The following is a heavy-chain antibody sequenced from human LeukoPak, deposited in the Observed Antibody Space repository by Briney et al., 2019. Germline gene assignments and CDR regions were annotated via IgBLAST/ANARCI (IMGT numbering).Heavy chain of an antibody. CDR3: ARDTNLRDSFDI. D-gene: IGHD2-8*01. J-gene: IGHJ3*02. V-gene: IGHV4-59*01. CDR2: IYYSGST. CDR1: GESISGFY. Sequence: PSETLSLTCTVSGESISGFYWNWIRQPPGKGLEWLGYIYYSGSTNYNPSLKSRVTISIDTSKNQFSLKLSSVTAADTAVYYCARDTNLRDSFDIWGQGTMVTVSS.